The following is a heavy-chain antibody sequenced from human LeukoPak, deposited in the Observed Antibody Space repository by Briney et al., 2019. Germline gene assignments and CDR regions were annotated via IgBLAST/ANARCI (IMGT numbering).Heavy chain of an antibody. CDR2: IYSSGNS. Sequence: PSETLSLTCCISGDSITTNSYWWGWIRQSPGKGLEWIGSIYSSGNSYYNPSLKTRATISPDTSKNQYSLRLTSVTAADTAIYYCARRGISDLQIGNWFDPWGQGILVIVSS. CDR1: GDSITTNSYW. J-gene: IGHJ5*02. CDR3: ARRGISDLQIGNWFDP. V-gene: IGHV4-39*01. D-gene: IGHD3-16*01.